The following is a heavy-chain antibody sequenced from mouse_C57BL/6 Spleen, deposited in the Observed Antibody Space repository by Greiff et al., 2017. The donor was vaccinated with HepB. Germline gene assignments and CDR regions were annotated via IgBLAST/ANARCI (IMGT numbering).Heavy chain of an antibody. V-gene: IGHV1-72*01. Sequence: QVQLQQPGAELVKPGASVKLSCKASGYTFTSYWMHWVKQRPGRGLEWIGRIDPNSGGTKYHEKFKSKATLTVDKPASTAYRQLSSLTSEDSAVYYCARGGYGSSYVEWDFDVWGTGTTVTVAS. CDR1: GYTFTSYW. D-gene: IGHD1-1*01. CDR3: ARGGYGSSYVEWDFDV. J-gene: IGHJ1*03. CDR2: IDPNSGGT.